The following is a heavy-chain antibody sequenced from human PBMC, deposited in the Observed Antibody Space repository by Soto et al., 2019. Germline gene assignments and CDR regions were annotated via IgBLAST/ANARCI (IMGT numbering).Heavy chain of an antibody. CDR3: AKDGSVDSSGWLHWYFDL. Sequence: GGSLRLSCAASGFTFSSYGMHWVRQAPGKGLEWVAVISYDGSNKYYADSVKGRFTISRDNSKNTLYLQMNSLRAEDTAVYYCAKDGSVDSSGWLHWYFDLWGRGTLVTVSS. D-gene: IGHD6-19*01. J-gene: IGHJ2*01. CDR2: ISYDGSNK. CDR1: GFTFSSYG. V-gene: IGHV3-30*18.